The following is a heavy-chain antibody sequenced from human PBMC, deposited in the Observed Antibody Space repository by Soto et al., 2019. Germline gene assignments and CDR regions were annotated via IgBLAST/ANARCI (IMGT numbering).Heavy chain of an antibody. V-gene: IGHV4-34*01. Sequence: KPSETLSLTCAVYGGSFSGYYWSWIRQPPGKGLEWIGEINHSGSTNYNPSLKSRVTISVDTSKNQFSLNLNSVTAADTAVYYCARGVEYTRTFDSWGQRTLVTVSS. D-gene: IGHD6-6*01. CDR3: ARGVEYTRTFDS. J-gene: IGHJ4*02. CDR1: GGSFSGYY. CDR2: INHSGST.